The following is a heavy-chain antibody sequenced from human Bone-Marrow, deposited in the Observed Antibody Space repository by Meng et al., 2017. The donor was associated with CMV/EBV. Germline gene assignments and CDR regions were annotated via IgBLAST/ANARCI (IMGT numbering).Heavy chain of an antibody. D-gene: IGHD5-18*01. CDR1: GYICIDYY. CDR2: IHPKNGGT. J-gene: IGHJ4*02. Sequence: VQLVQSGAGVTGPGAAVKVSCKASGYICIDYYIPWVRQAPGQGLEWMGWIHPKNGGTKYAQKFQGRVTMTRDTSISTTYMDLNRLISDDTAVYYCARDPDTPMAFDHWGQGTLVTVSS. V-gene: IGHV1-2*02. CDR3: ARDPDTPMAFDH.